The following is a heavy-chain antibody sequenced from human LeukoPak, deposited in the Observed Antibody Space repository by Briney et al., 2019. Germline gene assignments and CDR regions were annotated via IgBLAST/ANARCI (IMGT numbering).Heavy chain of an antibody. Sequence: ASVKVSCKASGYTFTSYDINWVRQATGQGLEWMGWMNPNSGNTGYAQKFQGRVTITADKSTSTAYMELSSLRSEDTAVYYCAEDIYYDILTGPPNFDYWGQGTLVTVSS. V-gene: IGHV1-8*01. CDR2: MNPNSGNT. D-gene: IGHD3-9*01. J-gene: IGHJ4*02. CDR1: GYTFTSYD. CDR3: AEDIYYDILTGPPNFDY.